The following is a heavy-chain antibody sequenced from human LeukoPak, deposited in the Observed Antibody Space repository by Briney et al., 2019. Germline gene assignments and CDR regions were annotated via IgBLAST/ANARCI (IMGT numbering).Heavy chain of an antibody. V-gene: IGHV4-39*07. Sequence: SETLSLTCTVSGGSISSGTYYCGWIRQSPGKGLEWIGTIYHSGSTYCSPSLKSRVSISVDTSKNQFSLKLSSVTAADTAVYYCARVERGASGGFQHWGQGTLVTVSS. CDR1: GGSISSGTYY. J-gene: IGHJ1*01. D-gene: IGHD3-10*01. CDR3: ARVERGASGGFQH. CDR2: IYHSGST.